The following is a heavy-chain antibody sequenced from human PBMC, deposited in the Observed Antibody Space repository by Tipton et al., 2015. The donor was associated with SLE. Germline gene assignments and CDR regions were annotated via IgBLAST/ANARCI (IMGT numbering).Heavy chain of an antibody. CDR3: ARGRGGEFLDY. J-gene: IGHJ4*02. V-gene: IGHV3-33*01. CDR1: GFTSSTSA. CDR2: IWYDGSNK. D-gene: IGHD3-16*01. Sequence: SLRLSCAASGFTSSTSAMHWVRQAPGKGLDGVAVIWYDGSNKFYADSVKGRFTISRDNSKNTVSLQMNSLRVEDTAVYFCARGRGGEFLDYWGQGTLVTVSS.